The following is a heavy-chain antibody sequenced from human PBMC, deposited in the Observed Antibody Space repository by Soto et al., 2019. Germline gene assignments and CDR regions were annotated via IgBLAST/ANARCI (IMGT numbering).Heavy chain of an antibody. CDR2: IKNKYEVYAT. D-gene: IGHD6-13*01. CDR1: GFIFSDYA. J-gene: IGHJ4*02. Sequence: EVQLVESGGGLVQPGGSLKVSCAASGFIFSDYAIHWVRQASGEGLEWVGRIKNKYEVYATEYAASVRDRFIISRDDSQNTAYLQMNSLRTEDTAIYYCTRLAFGSTWYGFDFWGQGTLVTVSS. V-gene: IGHV3-73*02. CDR3: TRLAFGSTWYGFDF.